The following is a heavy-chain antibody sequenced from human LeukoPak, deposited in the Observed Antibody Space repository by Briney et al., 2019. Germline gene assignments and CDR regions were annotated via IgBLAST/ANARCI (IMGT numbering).Heavy chain of an antibody. V-gene: IGHV4-39*07. CDR3: ARLSGYDWESSYDY. D-gene: IGHD5-12*01. CDR2: IYYSGST. J-gene: IGHJ4*02. Sequence: SETLSLTCTVSGGSISSSSYYWGWIRQPPGKGLEWIGSIYYSGSTYYNPSLKSRVTISVDTSKKQFSLKLSSVTAADTAVHYCARLSGYDWESSYDYWGQGTLVTVSS. CDR1: GGSISSSSYY.